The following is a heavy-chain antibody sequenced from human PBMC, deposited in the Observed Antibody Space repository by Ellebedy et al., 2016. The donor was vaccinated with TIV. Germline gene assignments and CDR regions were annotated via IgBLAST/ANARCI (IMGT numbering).Heavy chain of an antibody. D-gene: IGHD3-10*01. V-gene: IGHV3-49*03. CDR1: GVTFGDNP. Sequence: PGGSLRLSCAASGVTFGDNPVIWFRQAPGKGLEWVGFMRSKGFGGTIEYDASVKGRFTISRDDSRNIAYLQMNSLQTEDTAVYYCSMARGVRGGEFWGQGTLVTVSS. CDR3: SMARGVRGGEF. CDR2: MRSKGFGGTI. J-gene: IGHJ4*02.